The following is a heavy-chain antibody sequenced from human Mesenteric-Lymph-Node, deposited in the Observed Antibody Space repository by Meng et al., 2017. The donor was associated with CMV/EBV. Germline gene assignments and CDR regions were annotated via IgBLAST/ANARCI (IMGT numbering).Heavy chain of an antibody. CDR1: GFTFSSYA. J-gene: IGHJ6*02. Sequence: GGSLRLSCAASGFTFSSYAMSWVRQAPGKGLEWVSAISGSGGSTYYADSVKGRFTISRDNSKNTLYLQMNSLRAEDTAVYYCASAPLICSSTSCYRDYYYYGMDVWGQGTTVTVSS. V-gene: IGHV3-23*01. CDR3: ASAPLICSSTSCYRDYYYYGMDV. D-gene: IGHD2-2*02. CDR2: ISGSGGST.